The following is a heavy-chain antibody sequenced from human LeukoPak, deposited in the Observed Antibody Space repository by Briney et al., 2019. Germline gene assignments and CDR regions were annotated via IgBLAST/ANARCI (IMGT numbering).Heavy chain of an antibody. V-gene: IGHV4-34*01. CDR2: INHSGRT. CDR1: GGAFSGYY. CDR3: ARSPEEVNFDY. D-gene: IGHD3-22*01. Sequence: SETLSLTCAVYGGAFSGYYWSWIRQPPGKGLEWIAEINHSGRTNYNPSLKSRVTISVDRSKNQFSLKLSSVTAADTAVYYCARSPEEVNFDYWGQGTLVTVSS. J-gene: IGHJ4*02.